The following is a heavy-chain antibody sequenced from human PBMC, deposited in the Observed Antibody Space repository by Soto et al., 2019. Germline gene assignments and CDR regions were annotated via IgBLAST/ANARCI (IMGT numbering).Heavy chain of an antibody. CDR3: LRGVATVTEFDY. J-gene: IGHJ4*02. V-gene: IGHV3-30*03. D-gene: IGHD5-12*01. CDR1: WCTWVVFG. Sequence: SLRLALTAAWCTWVVFGVRCVLQAPVNGLEWVAVTSYDGSKKYYANYVKGRFTISRDNYNNTLYLQMNSLRSEDTAVYYCLRGVATVTEFDYWGQGTLVPVSS. CDR2: TSYDGSKK.